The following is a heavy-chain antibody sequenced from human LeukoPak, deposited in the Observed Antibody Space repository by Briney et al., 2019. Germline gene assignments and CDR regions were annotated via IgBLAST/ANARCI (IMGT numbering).Heavy chain of an antibody. CDR3: ARGVLLWFGDTGGTIDY. CDR1: GYTFTSYG. D-gene: IGHD3-10*01. V-gene: IGHV1-18*01. J-gene: IGHJ4*02. CDR2: ISAYNGNT. Sequence: GASVKVSCKASGYTFTSYGISWVRQAPGQGLEWMGWISAYNGNTNYAQKLQGRVTMTTDTSTSTAYMELRSLRSDDTAVYYCARGVLLWFGDTGGTIDYWGQGTLVTVSS.